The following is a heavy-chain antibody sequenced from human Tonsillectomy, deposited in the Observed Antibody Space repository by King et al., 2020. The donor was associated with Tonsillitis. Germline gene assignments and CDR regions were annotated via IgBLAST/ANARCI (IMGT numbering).Heavy chain of an antibody. CDR3: VKPSYYDSSGYAFET. CDR2: IRGNGYST. Sequence: VQLVESGGGLVQPGGSLRLSCSASGFTFSTYPMYWVRQAPGKGQEYVSDIRGNGYSTYYADSVKGRFSISRDNAKNTLYLQMSSLRPEDTAVYYCVKPSYYDSSGYAFETWGQGTMVTVSS. J-gene: IGHJ3*02. V-gene: IGHV3-64D*06. D-gene: IGHD3-22*01. CDR1: GFTFSTYP.